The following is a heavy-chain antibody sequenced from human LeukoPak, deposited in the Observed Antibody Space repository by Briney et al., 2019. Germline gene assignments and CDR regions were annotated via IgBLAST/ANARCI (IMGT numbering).Heavy chain of an antibody. Sequence: GASVKVSCKSSGYTFTSYYMYWVRQAPGQGLEWVALINPSGGSTNYAQNFQGRVTMTRDTSASTVYMELSSLRSEDTAIYYCARIRDGYNDAYDIWGQGTVVTVPS. J-gene: IGHJ3*02. D-gene: IGHD5-24*01. V-gene: IGHV1-46*01. CDR3: ARIRDGYNDAYDI. CDR2: INPSGGST. CDR1: GYTFTSYY.